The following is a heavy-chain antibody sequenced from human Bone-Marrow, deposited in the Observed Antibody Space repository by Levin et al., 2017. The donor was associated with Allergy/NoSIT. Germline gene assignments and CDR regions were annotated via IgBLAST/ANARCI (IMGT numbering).Heavy chain of an antibody. CDR2: ISWNSGSI. D-gene: IGHD4-23*01. J-gene: IGHJ6*02. Sequence: SLKISCAASGFTFDDYAMHWVRQAPGKGLEWVSGISWNSGSIGYADSVKGRFTISRDNAKNSLYLQMNSLRAEDTALYYCAKDNFGGNSISRYYGMDVWGQGTTVTVSS. CDR1: GFTFDDYA. CDR3: AKDNFGGNSISRYYGMDV. V-gene: IGHV3-9*01.